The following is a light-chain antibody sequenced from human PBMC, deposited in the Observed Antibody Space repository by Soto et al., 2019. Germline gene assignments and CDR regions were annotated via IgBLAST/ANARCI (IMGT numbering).Light chain of an antibody. CDR2: KAS. Sequence: DIQMTQSPSTLSASVGDRVTITCRASQSISNWLAWYQQKPGKAPKLLIYKASSLESGVPSRFSGSGSGTEFTLTISRLEPEDFAVYYCQQYGSSLGVTFGGGTKVEIK. CDR3: QQYGSSLGVT. V-gene: IGKV1-5*03. J-gene: IGKJ4*01. CDR1: QSISNW.